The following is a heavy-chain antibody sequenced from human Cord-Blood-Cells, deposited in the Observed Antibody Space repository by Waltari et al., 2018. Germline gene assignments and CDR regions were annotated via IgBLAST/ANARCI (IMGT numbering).Heavy chain of an antibody. V-gene: IGHV3-48*02. CDR3: ARGVRFLEWLLFDY. CDR1: GFTFSSYS. J-gene: IGHJ4*02. CDR2: ISSSSSTL. Sequence: VQPGGSLRLSCAASGFTFSSYSMNWVRQAPGKGLEWVSYISSSSSTLYYADSVKGRFTISRDNAKNSLYRQMISLRDEDTGVYYCARGVRFLEWLLFDYWGQGTLVTVSS. D-gene: IGHD3-3*01.